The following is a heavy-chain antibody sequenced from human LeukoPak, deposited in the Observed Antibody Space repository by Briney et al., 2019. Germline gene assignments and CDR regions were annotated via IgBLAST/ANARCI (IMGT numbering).Heavy chain of an antibody. D-gene: IGHD2-15*01. J-gene: IGHJ5*01. CDR1: GFTFSSYW. V-gene: IGHV3-7*01. CDR3: ARDVGYCSGGSCYRWFAS. Sequence: GGSLRLSCAASGFTFSSYWMTWVRQAPGKGLEWVASIKQDGNEKYYVDSVKGRFTISRDNARNSLYLQMSSLRADDTAVYYCARDVGYCSGGSCYRWFASWGQGTLVTVSS. CDR2: IKQDGNEK.